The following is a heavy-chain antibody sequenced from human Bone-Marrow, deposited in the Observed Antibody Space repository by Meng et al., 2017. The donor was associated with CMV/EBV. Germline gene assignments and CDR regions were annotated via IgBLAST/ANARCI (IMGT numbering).Heavy chain of an antibody. CDR2: ISSSGSTI. CDR1: GFTFSSYE. D-gene: IGHD2-2*02. Sequence: GGSLRLSCAASGFTFSSYEMNWVRQAPGKGLEWVSYISSSGSTIYYADSVKGRFTISRDNAKNSLYLQMNSLRAEDTAVYYCARDSYCSSTSCYRLYYYGMDVCGQGTTVTASS. CDR3: ARDSYCSSTSCYRLYYYGMDV. J-gene: IGHJ6*02. V-gene: IGHV3-48*03.